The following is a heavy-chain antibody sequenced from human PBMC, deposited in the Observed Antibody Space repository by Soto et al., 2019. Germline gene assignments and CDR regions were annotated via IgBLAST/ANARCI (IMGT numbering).Heavy chain of an antibody. CDR1: GYSFTSYW. V-gene: IGHV5-51*01. J-gene: IGHJ6*02. D-gene: IGHD4-17*01. CDR2: IYPGDSDT. CDR3: ARHSIRDYGCNSSLKYYYYGMDV. Sequence: GESLKISCKGSGYSFTSYWIGWVRQMPGKGLEWMGIIYPGDSDTRYSPYFQGQVTISADKSISTVYLQWSSLKASDTAMYYCARHSIRDYGCNSSLKYYYYGMDVWGQGTTVTVSS.